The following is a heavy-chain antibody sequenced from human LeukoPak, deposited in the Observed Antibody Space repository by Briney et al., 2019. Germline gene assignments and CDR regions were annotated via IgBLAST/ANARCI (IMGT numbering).Heavy chain of an antibody. D-gene: IGHD2-21*02. CDR3: ARYVTGAFDI. CDR2: TFYRSKWYN. Sequence: SRTLSLTCAISGDSVSSNSATWNWIRQSPSRGLEWLGRTFYRSKWYNEYAVSVKSRIIVNPDTSTNHFSLQLDSVTPEDTAVYYCARYVTGAFDIWGLGTIVTVSS. J-gene: IGHJ3*02. CDR1: GDSVSSNSAT. V-gene: IGHV6-1*01.